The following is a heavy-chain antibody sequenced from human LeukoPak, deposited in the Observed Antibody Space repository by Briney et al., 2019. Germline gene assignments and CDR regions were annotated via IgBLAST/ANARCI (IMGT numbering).Heavy chain of an antibody. CDR3: ARDPQRKYDFWSEDYYYGMDV. CDR1: GFTFSSYG. V-gene: IGHV3-33*01. Sequence: GGSLRLSCAASGFTFSSYGMHWVRQAPGKGLEWVAVIWYDGSNKYYADSVKGRFTISRDNSKNTLYLQMNSLRAEDTAVYYCARDPQRKYDFWSEDYYYGMDVWGQGTTVTVSS. D-gene: IGHD3-3*01. J-gene: IGHJ6*02. CDR2: IWYDGSNK.